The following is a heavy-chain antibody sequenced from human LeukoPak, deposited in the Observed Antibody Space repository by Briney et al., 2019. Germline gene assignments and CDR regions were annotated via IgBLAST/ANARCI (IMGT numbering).Heavy chain of an antibody. V-gene: IGHV1-69*06. CDR3: AREPLYYYDSSGHYFDY. CDR2: IIPTFGTA. CDR1: GGTFSSYA. J-gene: IGHJ4*02. D-gene: IGHD3-22*01. Sequence: SVKVSCKASGGTFSSYAISWVRQAPGQGLEWMGGIIPTFGTANYAQKFQGRVTITADKSTSTAYMELSSLRSEDTAVYYCAREPLYYYDSSGHYFDYWGQGTLVTVSS.